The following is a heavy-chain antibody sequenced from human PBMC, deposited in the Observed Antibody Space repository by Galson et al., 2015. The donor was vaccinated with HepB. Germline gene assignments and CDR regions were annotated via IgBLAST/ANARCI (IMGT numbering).Heavy chain of an antibody. CDR3: ARGPHDPWSEPGDYYYYGMDV. CDR2: IYSGGST. V-gene: IGHV3-66*02. J-gene: IGHJ6*02. D-gene: IGHD3-3*01. CDR1: GFTVSSNY. Sequence: SLRLSCAASGFTVSSNYMSWVRQAPGKGLEWVSVIYSGGSTYYADSVKGRFTISRDNSKNTLYLQMNSLRAEDMAVYYCARGPHDPWSEPGDYYYYGMDVWGQGTTVTVSS.